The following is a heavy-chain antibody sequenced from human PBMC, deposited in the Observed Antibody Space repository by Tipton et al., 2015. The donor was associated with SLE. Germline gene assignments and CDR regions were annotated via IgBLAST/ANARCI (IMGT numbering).Heavy chain of an antibody. Sequence: SLRLSCAASGFTFSSYGMHWVRQAPGKGLEWVSSISSSSSYIYYADSVKGRFTISRDNSKNTLYLQMNSLRADDTAVYYCVRDQWSGYSPYYYYYMDVWGKGTTVTVSS. D-gene: IGHD3-3*01. CDR2: ISSSSSYI. V-gene: IGHV3-21*01. CDR3: VRDQWSGYSPYYYYYMDV. J-gene: IGHJ6*03. CDR1: GFTFSSYG.